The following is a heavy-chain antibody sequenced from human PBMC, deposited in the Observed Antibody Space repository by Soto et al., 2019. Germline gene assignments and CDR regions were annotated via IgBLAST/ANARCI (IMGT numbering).Heavy chain of an antibody. Sequence: EVQLLESGGGLVQPGGSLRLSCAASGFTFSSYAMSWVRQAPGKGLEWVSAISGSGGSTYYADTLKGRFTISRDNYKNPLYLKMNSLRAEDTAVYYCAEGSVAASPWRAKTGWGQGTMVTVSS. J-gene: IGHJ3*01. CDR1: GFTFSSYA. D-gene: IGHD2-15*01. CDR2: ISGSGGST. CDR3: AEGSVAASPWRAKTG. V-gene: IGHV3-23*01.